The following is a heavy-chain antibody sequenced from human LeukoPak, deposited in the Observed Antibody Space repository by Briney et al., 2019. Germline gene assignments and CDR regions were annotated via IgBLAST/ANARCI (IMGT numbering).Heavy chain of an antibody. J-gene: IGHJ4*02. CDR1: GFTFSSYG. CDR2: ISYDGSNK. V-gene: IGHV3-30*18. D-gene: IGHD5-12*01. Sequence: GGSLRLSCAASGFTFSSYGMHWVRQAPGKGLEWVAVISYDGSNKYYADSVKGRFTISRDNSKNTLYLQMKNLRAEDTAVYYCAKDGAWLRFDDWGQGILVSVSS. CDR3: AKDGAWLRFDD.